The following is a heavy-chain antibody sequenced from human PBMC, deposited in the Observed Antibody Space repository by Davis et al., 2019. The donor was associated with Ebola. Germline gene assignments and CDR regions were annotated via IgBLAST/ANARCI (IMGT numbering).Heavy chain of an antibody. J-gene: IGHJ4*02. CDR1: GFTFRSHF. Sequence: GESLKISCTVSGFTFRSHFMTWFRQAPGKGLEWVGFIRTKAYSATAEYAASVRGRFTISRDDSKSIAYLQMNTLKTEDTGVYYCARGQIGWETSPYYFDYWGQGTLVTVSS. CDR2: IRTKAYSATA. V-gene: IGHV3-49*02. CDR3: ARGQIGWETSPYYFDY. D-gene: IGHD1-26*01.